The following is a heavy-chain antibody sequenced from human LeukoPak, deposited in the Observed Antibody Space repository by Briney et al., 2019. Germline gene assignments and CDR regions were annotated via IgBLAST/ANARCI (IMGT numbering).Heavy chain of an antibody. CDR2: ISYDGSNK. V-gene: IGHV3-30-3*01. D-gene: IGHD3-22*01. CDR3: ARDWGTMIVGAFDI. CDR1: GFTFSSYA. Sequence: GGSLRLSRAASGFTFSSYAMHWVRQAPGKGLEWVAVISYDGSNKYYADSVKGRFTISRDNSKNTLYLQMNSLRVEDTAVYYCARDWGTMIVGAFDIWGQGTMVTVSS. J-gene: IGHJ3*02.